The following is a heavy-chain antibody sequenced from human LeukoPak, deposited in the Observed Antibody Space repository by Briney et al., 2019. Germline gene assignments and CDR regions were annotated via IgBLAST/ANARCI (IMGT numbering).Heavy chain of an antibody. CDR2: ISASGIGT. CDR3: TNLRGSGSSYFDS. Sequence: GGSLRLSCAASGFTFNSYVMSWVRQAPGKGLEWVSTISASGIGTYYADSVKGRFTVSRDNSKNTLHLQMNSLRAEDTAVYFCTNLRGSGSSYFDSWGQGTLVTVSS. D-gene: IGHD3-10*01. V-gene: IGHV3-23*01. CDR1: GFTFNSYV. J-gene: IGHJ4*02.